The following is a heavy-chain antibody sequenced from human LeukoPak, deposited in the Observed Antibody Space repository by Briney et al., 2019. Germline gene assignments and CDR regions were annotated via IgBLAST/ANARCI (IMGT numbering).Heavy chain of an antibody. CDR1: GFIFTNYF. V-gene: IGHV3-7*01. CDR3: ATDRGWRTSGYYLYYFEY. J-gene: IGHJ4*02. CDR2: IKHDGSEK. Sequence: GGSLRFSCAASGFIFTNYFMSWVRQAPGKGLEWVASIKHDGSEKYYVDSVRGRFTISRDNTMNSLYLQMSSLRAEDTAVYYCATDRGWRTSGYYLYYFEYWGQGTLVTFSS. D-gene: IGHD3-3*01.